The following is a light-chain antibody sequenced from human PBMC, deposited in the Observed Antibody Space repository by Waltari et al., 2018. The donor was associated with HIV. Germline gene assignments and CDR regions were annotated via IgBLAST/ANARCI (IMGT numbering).Light chain of an antibody. J-gene: IGKJ2*03. Sequence: DIQMTQSPSSLSASVGDRVTITCQASQDISNSLNWYQQKPGKAPELLIYDASNLEPGVPSRFSGSGSGTDFTFTISSLQPEDIATYYCQQSYSTPPYSFGQGTKLEIK. V-gene: IGKV1-33*01. CDR3: QQSYSTPPYS. CDR1: QDISNS. CDR2: DAS.